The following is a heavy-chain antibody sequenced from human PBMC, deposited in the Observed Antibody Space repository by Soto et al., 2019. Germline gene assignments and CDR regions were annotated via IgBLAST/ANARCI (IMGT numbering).Heavy chain of an antibody. CDR3: ARDRGGRITIFGVVTPLYGMDV. CDR1: GGTFSSYA. D-gene: IGHD3-3*01. CDR2: IIPIFGTA. V-gene: IGHV1-69*13. Sequence: SVKVSCKASGGTFSSYAISWVRQAPGQGLEWMGEIIPIFGTANYAQKFQGRVTITADESTSTAYMELSSLRSEDTAVYYCARDRGGRITIFGVVTPLYGMDVWGQGTTVTVSS. J-gene: IGHJ6*02.